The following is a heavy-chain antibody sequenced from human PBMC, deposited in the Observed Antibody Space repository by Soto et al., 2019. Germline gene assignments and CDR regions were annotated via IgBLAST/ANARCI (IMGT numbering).Heavy chain of an antibody. J-gene: IGHJ4*02. D-gene: IGHD6-6*01. Sequence: QVQLVQSGAEVKKPGSSVKVSCKASGGTFSSYAISWVRQAPGQGLEWMGGIIPIFGTANYAQKFQGRVTITADESTSTAYMKLSSLRSEDTTVYYCARGGIAARPSQFDYWGQGTLVTVSS. CDR2: IIPIFGTA. CDR3: ARGGIAARPSQFDY. V-gene: IGHV1-69*01. CDR1: GGTFSSYA.